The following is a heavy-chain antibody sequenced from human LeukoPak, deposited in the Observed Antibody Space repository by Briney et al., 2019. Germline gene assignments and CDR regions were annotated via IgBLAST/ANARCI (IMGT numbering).Heavy chain of an antibody. CDR2: ISGSGGST. J-gene: IGHJ3*02. CDR3: AKDLPQSPVMITFGGVIVDAFDI. D-gene: IGHD3-16*02. CDR1: GFTFSSYA. V-gene: IGHV3-23*01. Sequence: GGSLRLSCAASGFTFSSYAMGWVRQAPGKGLEWVSAISGSGGSTYYADSVKGRFTISRDNSKNTLYLQMNSLRAEDTAVYYCAKDLPQSPVMITFGGVIVDAFDIWGQGTMVTVSS.